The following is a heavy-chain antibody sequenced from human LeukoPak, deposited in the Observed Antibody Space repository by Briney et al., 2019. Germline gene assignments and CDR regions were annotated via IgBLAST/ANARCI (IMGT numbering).Heavy chain of an antibody. CDR1: GFTFSSYA. J-gene: IGHJ4*02. D-gene: IGHD6-19*01. CDR3: ARPYSSGWYDY. V-gene: IGHV3-30-3*01. Sequence: GGSLRLSCAAPGFTFSSYAMHWVRQAPGKGLEWVAVISYDGSNKYYADSVKGRFTISRDNSKNTLYLQMNSLRAEDTAVYYCARPYSSGWYDYWGQGTLVTASS. CDR2: ISYDGSNK.